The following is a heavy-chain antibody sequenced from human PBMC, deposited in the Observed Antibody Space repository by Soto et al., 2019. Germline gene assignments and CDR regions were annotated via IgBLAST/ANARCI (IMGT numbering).Heavy chain of an antibody. CDR1: GYTFTSHA. CDR3: ARAASIAASGIFFQH. CDR2: INAGSGNT. D-gene: IGHD3-3*02. J-gene: IGHJ1*01. Sequence: QVQLVQSGAEVKEPGASMKVSCKASGYTFTSHAIHWVRQAPGQRLEWMGRINAGSGNTRYSEKFQFRVAMTRATSATTAYMELSSLRSEDTGVYYCARAASIAASGIFFQHWGQGTPVIVSS. V-gene: IGHV1-3*01.